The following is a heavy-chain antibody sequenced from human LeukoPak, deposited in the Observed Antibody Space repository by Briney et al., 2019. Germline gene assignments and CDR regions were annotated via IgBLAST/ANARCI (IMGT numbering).Heavy chain of an antibody. V-gene: IGHV3-23*01. CDR2: ISGSGGSI. Sequence: GGSLRLSCAASGFTFSSYAMSWVRQAPGKGLEWVSAISGSGGSIYYVDSVKGRFTISRDNSKNTLYLQMNSLRAEDTAVYYCAREMAYYDFWSGYPPGYMDVWGKGTTVTVSS. CDR1: GFTFSSYA. J-gene: IGHJ6*03. D-gene: IGHD3-3*01. CDR3: AREMAYYDFWSGYPPGYMDV.